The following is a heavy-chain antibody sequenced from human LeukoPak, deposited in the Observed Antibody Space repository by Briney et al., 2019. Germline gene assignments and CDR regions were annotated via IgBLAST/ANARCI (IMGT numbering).Heavy chain of an antibody. D-gene: IGHD3-3*01. CDR3: ARGVEGYMDV. J-gene: IGHJ6*03. CDR1: GFTLSSYE. CDR2: ISSSGRTI. V-gene: IGHV3-48*03. Sequence: GGSLRLSCAASGFTLSSYEMKWVRQAPGKGLEWVLYISSSGRTIYYADSVKGRFTISRDNAKNPLYLQMNSLRAEDTAVYYCARGVEGYMDVWGKGTTVTISS.